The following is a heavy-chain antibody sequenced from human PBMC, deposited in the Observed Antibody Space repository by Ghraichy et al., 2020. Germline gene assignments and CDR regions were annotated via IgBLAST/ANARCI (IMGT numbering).Heavy chain of an antibody. CDR2: ISSSSSTI. CDR3: ARDSPLRAGSYLEYYYYGMDV. Sequence: GGSLRLSCAASGFTFSSYSMNWVRQAPGKGLEWVSYISSSSSTIYYADSVKGRFTISRDNAKNSLYLQMNSLRDEDTAVYYCARDSPLRAGSYLEYYYYGMDVWGQGTTVTVSS. V-gene: IGHV3-48*02. CDR1: GFTFSSYS. J-gene: IGHJ6*02. D-gene: IGHD1-26*01.